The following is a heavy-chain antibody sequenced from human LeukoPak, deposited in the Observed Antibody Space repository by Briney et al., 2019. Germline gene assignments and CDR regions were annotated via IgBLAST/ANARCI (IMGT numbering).Heavy chain of an antibody. V-gene: IGHV1-2*02. CDR1: GYTFAGYY. CDR2: IKPNSDAT. J-gene: IGHJ4*02. D-gene: IGHD4-23*01. CDR3: ARGYGGNSVEIYFDN. Sequence: ASVKVSCKASGYTFAGYYMHWVRQAPGQGLEWMGCIKPNSDATDYAQKFQGRVTMTSDTSISTAYMELSRLNSDDTAVYYCARGYGGNSVEIYFDNWGRGTLATVSS.